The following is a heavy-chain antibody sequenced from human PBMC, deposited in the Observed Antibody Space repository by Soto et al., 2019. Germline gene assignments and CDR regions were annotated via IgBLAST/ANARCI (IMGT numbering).Heavy chain of an antibody. CDR2: IIPLFGTT. Sequence: QVKVVQSGVEVRRPGSSVKVSCKASGDTFKNGVISWVRQAPGQGLEWMGAIIPLFGTTDFTQRFQGRHTITTDESTTTAYMERSRLRSEDTATYYCAAELGFGKLSVVWGQGTTVIVSS. CDR3: AAELGFGKLSVV. D-gene: IGHD7-27*01. V-gene: IGHV1-69*01. CDR1: GDTFKNGV. J-gene: IGHJ6*02.